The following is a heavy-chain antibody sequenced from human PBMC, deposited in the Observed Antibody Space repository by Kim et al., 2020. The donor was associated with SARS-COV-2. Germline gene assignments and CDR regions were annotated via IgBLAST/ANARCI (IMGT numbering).Heavy chain of an antibody. Sequence: SETLSLTCTLSGGSISTYYWSWIRQPPGKGLEWIGYIYHIGRTNYNPSLKSRVTMSIDTSKNVFSLRLSSVTVADTAIYYCERAGGWYWFDPWGQGTLVTVSS. D-gene: IGHD6-19*01. CDR3: ERAGGWYWFDP. V-gene: IGHV4-59*13. CDR2: IYHIGRT. CDR1: GGSISTYY. J-gene: IGHJ5*02.